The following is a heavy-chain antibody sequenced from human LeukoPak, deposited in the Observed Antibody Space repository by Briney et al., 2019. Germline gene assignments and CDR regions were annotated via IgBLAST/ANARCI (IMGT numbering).Heavy chain of an antibody. CDR1: GFTFSTYA. Sequence: GGSLRLSCTASGFTFSTYAMDWVRQAPGKGLEYVSAISTNGGSTHYANSVKGRFTISRDNAKNSLYLQMNSLRAEDTAVYYCARVESGYSGYEAPDYWGQGTLVTVSS. V-gene: IGHV3-64*01. CDR2: ISTNGGST. J-gene: IGHJ4*02. CDR3: ARVESGYSGYEAPDY. D-gene: IGHD5-12*01.